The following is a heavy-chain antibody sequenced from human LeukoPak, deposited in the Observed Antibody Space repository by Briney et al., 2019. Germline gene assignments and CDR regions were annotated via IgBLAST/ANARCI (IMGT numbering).Heavy chain of an antibody. Sequence: PGGSLRLSCAASGFTFSDHYMDWVRQAPGKGLEWVARTRNKANSYTTEYAASVKGRFTISRDDSKNSLYLQMNSLKTEDTAVYYCSRYYYDSSDYRAFDYRGQGTLVTVSS. J-gene: IGHJ4*02. CDR2: TRNKANSYTT. CDR3: SRYYYDSSDYRAFDY. D-gene: IGHD3-22*01. V-gene: IGHV3-72*01. CDR1: GFTFSDHY.